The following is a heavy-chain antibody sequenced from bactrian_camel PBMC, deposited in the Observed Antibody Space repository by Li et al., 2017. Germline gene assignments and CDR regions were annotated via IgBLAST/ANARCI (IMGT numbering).Heavy chain of an antibody. D-gene: IGHD3*01. J-gene: IGHJ4*01. V-gene: IGHV3S31*01. CDR3: AAAIDSVSSPLNVRQYNY. CDR2: IHTRGSST. Sequence: VQLVESGGGSVQAGGSLRLSCAASALPYSSVCMGWFRQAPGKERGGVATIHTRGSSTYYADSVKGRFTVSQDNAQRTVYLQMNSLKPDDTSMYFCAAAIDSVSSPLNVRQYNYWGQGTQVTVS. CDR1: ALPYSSVC.